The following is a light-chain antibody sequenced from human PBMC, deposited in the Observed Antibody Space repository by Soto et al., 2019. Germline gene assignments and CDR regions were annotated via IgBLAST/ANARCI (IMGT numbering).Light chain of an antibody. J-gene: IGLJ1*01. CDR1: SSNIGSNT. CDR2: SNN. Sequence: HSVLTQPPSAYGTPGQRVTISYSGSSSNIGSNTVNWYQQLPGTAPKLLIYSNNQRPSGVPDRFSGSKSGTSASLAISGLQSEDEADYYCAAWDDSLNGHVFGTGTKVTVL. CDR3: AAWDDSLNGHV. V-gene: IGLV1-44*01.